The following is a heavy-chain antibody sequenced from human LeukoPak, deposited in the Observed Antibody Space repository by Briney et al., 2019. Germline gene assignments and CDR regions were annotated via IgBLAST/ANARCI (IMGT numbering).Heavy chain of an antibody. J-gene: IGHJ1*01. D-gene: IGHD4-23*01. CDR2: IYRSGST. CDR3: ARGDSTVTPKYFQY. Sequence: SETLSLTCTVSGGSISSGSYYWSWIRQPAGKRLEWIGHIYRSGSTNYNPSLKSRVTISVDTSKNQFSLKLSSVTAADTAVYYCARGDSTVTPKYFQYWGQGTLVTVSS. V-gene: IGHV4-61*10. CDR1: GGSISSGSYY.